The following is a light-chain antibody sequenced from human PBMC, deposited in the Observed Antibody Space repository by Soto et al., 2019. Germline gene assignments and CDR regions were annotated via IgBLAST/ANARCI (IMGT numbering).Light chain of an antibody. CDR1: QDVSRS. J-gene: IGKJ4*01. CDR2: VAS. Sequence: DTQLTQSPSFLSASVGDRVTIACRASQDVSRSVGWYQQKPGTAPKLLISVASTLNSGVPSRFSGSGSGTDFTLTISSLQPEDFATYYCQQLWTYPLTFGGGTKVEI. V-gene: IGKV1-9*01. CDR3: QQLWTYPLT.